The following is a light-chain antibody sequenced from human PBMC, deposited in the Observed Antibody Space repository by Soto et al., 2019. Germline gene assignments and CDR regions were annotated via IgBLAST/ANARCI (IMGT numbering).Light chain of an antibody. CDR1: SSDVGGYNF. CDR2: DVS. V-gene: IGLV2-11*01. J-gene: IGLJ1*01. CDR3: CSYAGTYVYV. Sequence: QSVLTQPRSVSGSPGQSVTVSCTGTSSDVGGYNFVSWYQQHPGKAPKLMIYDVSKRPSGVSDRFSGSKSGNTASLTISGLQAEDEAVYFCCSYAGTYVYVFGTGTKGTVL.